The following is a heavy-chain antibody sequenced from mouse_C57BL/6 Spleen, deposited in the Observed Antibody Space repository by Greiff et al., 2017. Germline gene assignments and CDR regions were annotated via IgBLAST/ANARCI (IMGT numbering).Heavy chain of an antibody. CDR3: ARATTVAPGYFDV. V-gene: IGHV3-6*01. CDR2: ISYDGSN. CDR1: GYSITSGYY. J-gene: IGHJ1*03. D-gene: IGHD1-1*01. Sequence: EVKLQESGPGLVKPSQSLSLTCSVTGYSITSGYYWNWIRQFPGNKLEWMGYISYDGSNNYNPSLKNRISITRDTSKNQFFLKLNSVTTEDTATYYCARATTVAPGYFDVWGTGTTVTVSS.